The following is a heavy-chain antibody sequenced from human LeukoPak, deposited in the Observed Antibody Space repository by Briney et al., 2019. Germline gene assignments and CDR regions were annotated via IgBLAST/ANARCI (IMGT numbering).Heavy chain of an antibody. D-gene: IGHD6-19*01. V-gene: IGHV3-23*01. Sequence: GGSLRLSCVASGFTFTSDAMNWVRQAPGKGLEWVSSTVSRGTTQYADSVKGRFTVSRDTSKNTLYLQMNSLRADDTAVYYCAKCSTSAYTSGWCNWIDPWGQGTLVTVSS. J-gene: IGHJ5*02. CDR3: AKCSTSAYTSGWCNWIDP. CDR1: GFTFTSDA. CDR2: TVSRGTT.